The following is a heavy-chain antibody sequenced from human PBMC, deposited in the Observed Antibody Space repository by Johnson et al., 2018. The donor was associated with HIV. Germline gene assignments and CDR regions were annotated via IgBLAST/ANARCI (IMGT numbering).Heavy chain of an antibody. CDR3: TTDPYGGRRDAFDI. J-gene: IGHJ3*02. CDR1: GFAFSNAW. Sequence: VQLVESGGDLVKPGGSLRLSCAASGFAFSNAWMSWVRPAPGKGLEWVGRVKSKTAGGTTDYAAPVKARFTLSSDDSKNMLHMQMNSLKTEDTAVYYCTTDPYGGRRDAFDIWGQGTMVTVSS. V-gene: IGHV3-15*01. CDR2: VKSKTAGGTT. D-gene: IGHD1-26*01.